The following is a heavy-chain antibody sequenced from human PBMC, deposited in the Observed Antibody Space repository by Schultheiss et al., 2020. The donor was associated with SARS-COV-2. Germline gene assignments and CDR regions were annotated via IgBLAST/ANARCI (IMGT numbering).Heavy chain of an antibody. D-gene: IGHD3-3*01. V-gene: IGHV4-59*08. J-gene: IGHJ6*02. CDR2: IYYSGST. Sequence: SETLSLTCTVSGGSISSYYWSWIRQPPGKGLEWIGYIYYSGSTYYNPSLKSRVTISVDTSKNQFSLKLSSVTAADTAVYYCARAPYYDFWSGIYYYYGMDVWGQGTTVTVSS. CDR3: ARAPYYDFWSGIYYYYGMDV. CDR1: GGSISSYY.